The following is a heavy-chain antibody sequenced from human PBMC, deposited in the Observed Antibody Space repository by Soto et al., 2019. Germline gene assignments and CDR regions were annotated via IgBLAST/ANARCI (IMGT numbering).Heavy chain of an antibody. D-gene: IGHD3-3*01. J-gene: IGHJ5*02. CDR2: IYYSGST. CDR3: ARGSMAIFGVVIMGANWFDP. Sequence: SETLSLTCTVSGGSVSSGSYYWSWIRQPPGKGLEWIGYIYYSGSTNYNPSLKSRVTISVDTSKNQFSLKLSSVTAADTAVYYCARGSMAIFGVVIMGANWFDPWGQGTLVTV. V-gene: IGHV4-61*01. CDR1: GGSVSSGSYY.